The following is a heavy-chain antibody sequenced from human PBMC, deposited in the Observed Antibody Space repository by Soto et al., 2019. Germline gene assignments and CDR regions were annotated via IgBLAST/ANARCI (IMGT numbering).Heavy chain of an antibody. D-gene: IGHD1-1*01. J-gene: IGHJ4*02. CDR1: GYTFTSYD. Sequence: QVQLVQSGAEVRKPGASVKVSCEASGYTFTSYDIYWVRQATGQGLEWMGWMNPNTGNSGYAQKFQGRVTMNSDTSISTAHMELSSLRSEDTAVYYCARRAETNGWNGFGADKYYFDFWGKGTLVTVSS. CDR3: ARRAETNGWNGFGADKYYFDF. CDR2: MNPNTGNS. V-gene: IGHV1-8*01.